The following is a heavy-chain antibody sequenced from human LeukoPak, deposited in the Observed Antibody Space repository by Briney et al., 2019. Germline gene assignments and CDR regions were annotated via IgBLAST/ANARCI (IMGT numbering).Heavy chain of an antibody. J-gene: IGHJ4*02. D-gene: IGHD2-2*01. Sequence: QAGGSLRLSCAASGFTFSSSWMTWVRQAPGKGLEWVSAISGSGGSTYYADSVKGRFTISRDNSKNTLYLQMNSLRAEDTAVYYCAKDRGYQLPSPFDYWGQGTLVTVSS. V-gene: IGHV3-23*01. CDR3: AKDRGYQLPSPFDY. CDR1: GFTFSSSW. CDR2: ISGSGGST.